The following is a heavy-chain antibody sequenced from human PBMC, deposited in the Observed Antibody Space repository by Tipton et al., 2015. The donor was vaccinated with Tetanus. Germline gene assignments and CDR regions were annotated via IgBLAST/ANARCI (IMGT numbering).Heavy chain of an antibody. V-gene: IGHV3-33*01. Sequence: SLRLSCAASGFTFSSYGIHWVRQAPGKGLEWVAVSWYDGTDKYYADSVKGRFTISRGNSKNTLYLQMNSLRAEDTAVYYCAREADCSGGSCFSGDFDNWGQGAQVTVSS. CDR1: GFTFSSYG. CDR3: AREADCSGGSCFSGDFDN. CDR2: SWYDGTDK. J-gene: IGHJ4*02. D-gene: IGHD2-15*01.